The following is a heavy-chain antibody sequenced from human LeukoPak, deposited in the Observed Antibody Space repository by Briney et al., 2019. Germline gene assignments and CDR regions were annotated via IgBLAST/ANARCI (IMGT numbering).Heavy chain of an antibody. V-gene: IGHV1-18*01. CDR3: VRDPNGPFDATYGMDV. CDR2: ISAYNGNT. Sequence: ASVKVSCKASGYTFTSYGISWVRQAPGQGREWMGWISAYNGNTNYAQKLQCRVTMTTDTSTSTAYMELRSLRSDDTAVYYCVRDPNGPFDATYGMDVWGQGTTVTVSS. CDR1: GYTFTSYG. J-gene: IGHJ6*02. D-gene: IGHD3-9*01.